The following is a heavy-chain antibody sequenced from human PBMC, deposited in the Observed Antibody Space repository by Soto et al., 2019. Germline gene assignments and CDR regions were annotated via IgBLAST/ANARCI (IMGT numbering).Heavy chain of an antibody. V-gene: IGHV3-30*04. CDR2: ISKDGRNK. D-gene: IGHD2-8*01. J-gene: IGHJ4*02. Sequence: GGTLRLSCAASGFTFSAFAMHWFRQTPGKGLEWLAVISKDGRNKYYAYSVKGRFTISRDNSKNTVFLQMNSLRPEDTAVYSCARDSYENSVSKAFYFDYWGPGTLVTVS. CDR3: ARDSYENSVSKAFYFDY. CDR1: GFTFSAFA.